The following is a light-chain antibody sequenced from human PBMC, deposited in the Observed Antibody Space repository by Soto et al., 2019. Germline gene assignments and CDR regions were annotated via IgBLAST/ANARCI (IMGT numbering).Light chain of an antibody. V-gene: IGLV1-44*01. Sequence: QSVLTQPVSASASPGQRVTISCSGGSSDIGSNIVAWYQHLRGTAPPLRIFTAGQRPSGVPGRFSGSKSGTSASLAISGLQSEDKGDYYCSAWESRLNRYVFLPGTNLT. CDR1: SSDIGSNI. J-gene: IGLJ1*01. CDR2: TAG. CDR3: SAWESRLNRYV.